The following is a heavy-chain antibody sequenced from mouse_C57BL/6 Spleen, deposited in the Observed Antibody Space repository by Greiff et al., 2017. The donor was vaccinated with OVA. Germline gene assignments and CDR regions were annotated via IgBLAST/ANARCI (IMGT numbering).Heavy chain of an antibody. CDR2: IDPSDSYT. Sequence: VQLQQPGAELVKPGASVKLSCKASGYTFTSYWMQWVKQRPGQGLEWIGEIDPSDSYTNYNQKFKGKATLTVDTSSSTAYMQLSSLTSEDSAVYYCARRGYDYGYAMDYWGQGTSVTVSS. V-gene: IGHV1-50*01. CDR1: GYTFTSYW. CDR3: ARRGYDYGYAMDY. D-gene: IGHD2-4*01. J-gene: IGHJ4*01.